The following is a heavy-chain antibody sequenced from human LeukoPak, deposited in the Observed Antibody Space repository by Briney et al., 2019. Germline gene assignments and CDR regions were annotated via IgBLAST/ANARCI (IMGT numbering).Heavy chain of an antibody. J-gene: IGHJ4*02. CDR3: ARVVAASAPYYFDY. Sequence: PSETLSLTCTVSGGSISSYYWSWIRQPPGKGLEWIGYIYYSGSTNYNPSLKSRVTISVDTSKNQFSLKLSSVTAADTAVYYCARVVAASAPYYFDYWGQGTPVTVSS. CDR2: IYYSGST. V-gene: IGHV4-59*01. CDR1: GGSISSYY. D-gene: IGHD6-19*01.